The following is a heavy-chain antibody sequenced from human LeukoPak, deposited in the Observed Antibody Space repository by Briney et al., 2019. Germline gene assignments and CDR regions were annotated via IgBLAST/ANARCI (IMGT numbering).Heavy chain of an antibody. Sequence: SQTLSLTCAISGDTVSSNTAAYNWLRLSPSRGLEWLGRTYYRSTWLNDYAPSVRGRITVSPDTSKNQFSLQLNSVTTADTAVYFCARGPPLGGLFLFDYWAQGTLVTVSS. CDR2: TYYRSTWLN. CDR3: ARGPPLGGLFLFDY. V-gene: IGHV6-1*01. CDR1: GDTVSSNTAA. D-gene: IGHD3-16*01. J-gene: IGHJ4*02.